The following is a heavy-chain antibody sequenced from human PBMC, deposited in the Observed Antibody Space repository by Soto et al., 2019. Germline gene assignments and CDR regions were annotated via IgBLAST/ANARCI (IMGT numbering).Heavy chain of an antibody. D-gene: IGHD3-3*01. CDR3: ARGSGYYRNFDS. CDR1: GGSITSGEYS. J-gene: IGHJ4*02. V-gene: IGHV4-31*02. Sequence: QVQLQESGPGLVKPSQTLSLTCYVSGGSITSGEYSWTWIRHQPGKALQWIGYIFDSGSAYYNPSLKSRLTTSVGTGKNLFSLELSSVTAADRAVYDYARGSGYYRNFDSWGQGTLVSVSS. CDR2: IFDSGSA.